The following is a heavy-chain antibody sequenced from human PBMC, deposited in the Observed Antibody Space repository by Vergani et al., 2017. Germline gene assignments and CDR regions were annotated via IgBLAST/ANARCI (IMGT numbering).Heavy chain of an antibody. V-gene: IGHV2-5*01. CDR3: AHRRVTSKVFDY. D-gene: IGHD4-11*01. CDR1: GFSLSTSGVG. J-gene: IGHJ4*02. CDR2: IYWNDDK. Sequence: QITLKESGPTLVKTTQTLTLTCTFSGFSLSTSGVGVGWIRQPPGKALEWLALIYWNDDKRYSPSLKSRLTITKDTSKNQVVLTMTNMDPVDTATYYCAHRRVTSKVFDYWGQGTLVTVSS.